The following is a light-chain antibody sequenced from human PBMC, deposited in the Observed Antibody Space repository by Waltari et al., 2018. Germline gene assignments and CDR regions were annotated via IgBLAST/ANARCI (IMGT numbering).Light chain of an antibody. V-gene: IGLV2-18*02. CDR3: SSYTSSSTWV. J-gene: IGLJ1*01. CDR2: EVS. CDR1: SSDVGSYNR. Sequence: QSALTQPPSVSGSPGQSVTIPCPGTSSDVGSYNRVAWYQQPPDTAPKLIIYEVSDRPSGVPDRFSGSKSANTAFLTISGLQAEDEADYFCSSYTSSSTWVFGTGTKVTVL.